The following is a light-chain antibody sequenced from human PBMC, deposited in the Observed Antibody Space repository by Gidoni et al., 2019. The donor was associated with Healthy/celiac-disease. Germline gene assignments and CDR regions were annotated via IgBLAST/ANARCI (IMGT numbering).Light chain of an antibody. CDR2: SNN. V-gene: IGLV1-44*01. Sequence: SVLTPPPSASGTPGQRVTISCSGSSSNIGSNTVNWYQQLPGTDPKLLIYSNNQRPSGVPDRVSGSKSGTSASLAISGLQSEDEADYYCAAWDDSLMGVFGGGTKLTVL. CDR3: AAWDDSLMGV. CDR1: SSNIGSNT. J-gene: IGLJ2*01.